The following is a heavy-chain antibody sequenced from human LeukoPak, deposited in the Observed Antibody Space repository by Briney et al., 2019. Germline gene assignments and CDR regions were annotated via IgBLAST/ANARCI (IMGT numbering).Heavy chain of an antibody. Sequence: GRSLRLSCVASGFTFSNYTMHWVRQAPGKGLEWVAAESYRGSIKSYAESVKGRPTISRDISENSRYRRTNSLGAEDTAVYYCVATSGGNTNWGQGTLVTVSS. CDR1: GFTFSNYT. CDR2: ESYRGSIK. J-gene: IGHJ4*02. CDR3: VATSGGNTN. D-gene: IGHD5-12*01. V-gene: IGHV3-30-3*01.